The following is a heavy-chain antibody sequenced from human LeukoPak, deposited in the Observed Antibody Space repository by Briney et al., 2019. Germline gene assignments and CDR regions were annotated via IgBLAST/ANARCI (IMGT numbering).Heavy chain of an antibody. V-gene: IGHV4-59*01. D-gene: IGHD1-26*01. CDR1: GASTSAYY. CDR2: SYSGGNA. Sequence: SETLSLTCTVSGASTSAYYWSWTRHPPGKGLEWIGYSYSGGNANYNPSLKSRVTISIDTSENQFSLRLTSVTAADTAVYFCAHSKRGGGYYINAFAVWGQGALVTISS. CDR3: AHSKRGGGYYINAFAV. J-gene: IGHJ3*01.